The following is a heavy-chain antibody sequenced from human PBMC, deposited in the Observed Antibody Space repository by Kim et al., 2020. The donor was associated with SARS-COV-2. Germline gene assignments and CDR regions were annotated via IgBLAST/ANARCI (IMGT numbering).Heavy chain of an antibody. CDR3: AREGRQQLVRDAFDI. V-gene: IGHV4-34*01. D-gene: IGHD6-13*01. J-gene: IGHJ3*02. Sequence: PSLNSRVPIAVDTSKHQFSLKLSSVTAADTAVYYCAREGRQQLVRDAFDIWGQGTMVTVSS.